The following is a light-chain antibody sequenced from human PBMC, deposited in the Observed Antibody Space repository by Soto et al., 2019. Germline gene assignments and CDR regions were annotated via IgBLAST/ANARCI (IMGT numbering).Light chain of an antibody. CDR3: QQYGSWWT. V-gene: IGKV3-20*01. CDR1: QSVSSSY. Sequence: EIVLTQSPGTLSLSPGERATLSCRASQSVSSSYLAWYQQKPGQAPRLLIYGASSRATGIPDRFSGSGSGTDFTLTISRLEPEEFAVYYCQQYGSWWTFGQGTKVEIK. CDR2: GAS. J-gene: IGKJ1*01.